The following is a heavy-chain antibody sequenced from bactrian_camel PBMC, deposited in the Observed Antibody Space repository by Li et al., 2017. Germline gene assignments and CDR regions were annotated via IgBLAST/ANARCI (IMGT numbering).Heavy chain of an antibody. CDR3: AAAPFTLSPGQRTWWRPGVWRD. Sequence: DVQLVESGGGSVETGGSLTLSCVASGYDVSADCMSWFRQIPGKEREGVAMSKTGGAHFWYADSVKSRVTISQDTGKNALYLEMNSLKPEDTAMYYCAAAPFTLSPGQRTWWRPGVWRDWGQGTQVTVS. CDR2: SKTGGAHF. J-gene: IGHJ4*01. V-gene: IGHV3S31*01. CDR1: GYDVSADC. D-gene: IGHD7*01.